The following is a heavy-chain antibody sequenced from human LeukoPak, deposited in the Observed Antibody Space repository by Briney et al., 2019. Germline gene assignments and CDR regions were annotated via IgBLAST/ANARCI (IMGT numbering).Heavy chain of an antibody. V-gene: IGHV3-48*03. CDR1: GFTFGSYE. Sequence: PGGSLRLSCAASGFTFGSYEMNWVRQAPGKGLEWVSYISSSGSTLYYADSVKGRFTISRDNAKNSLYLQMNSLRAEDTAVYYCARDSAMVRGVIDYWGQGTLVTVSS. D-gene: IGHD3-10*01. CDR3: ARDSAMVRGVIDY. J-gene: IGHJ4*02. CDR2: ISSSGSTL.